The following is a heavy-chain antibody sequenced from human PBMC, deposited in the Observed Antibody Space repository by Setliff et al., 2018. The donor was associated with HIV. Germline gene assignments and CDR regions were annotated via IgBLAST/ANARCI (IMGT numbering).Heavy chain of an antibody. CDR1: GYSISSGYY. CDR2: FYHSGST. CDR3: ARLGHTFGGPGY. D-gene: IGHD3-16*01. J-gene: IGHJ4*02. V-gene: IGHV4-38-2*01. Sequence: SETLSLTCAVSGYSISSGYYWGWIRQPPGKGLEWIGSFYHSGSTYYNPSLRSRVTISVDTSKNQFSLKLSSVTAADTAVYYCARLGHTFGGPGYWGQGTPVTVSS.